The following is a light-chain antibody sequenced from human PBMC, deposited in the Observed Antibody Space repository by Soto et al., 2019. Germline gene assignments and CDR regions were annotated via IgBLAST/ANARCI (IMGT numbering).Light chain of an antibody. Sequence: EIFLTQSPCTLSLYHWERATLSCRASQSVSSSYLAWYQQKPGQAPRLLIYGASSRATGIPDRFSGSGSGTDFTLTISRLEPEDFAVYYCQQYGSSPLTFGGRTKVDIK. V-gene: IGKV3-20*01. CDR3: QQYGSSPLT. J-gene: IGKJ4*01. CDR2: GAS. CDR1: QSVSSSY.